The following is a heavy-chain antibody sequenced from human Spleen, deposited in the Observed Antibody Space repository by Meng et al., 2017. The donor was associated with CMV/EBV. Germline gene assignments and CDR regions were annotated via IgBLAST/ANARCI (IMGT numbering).Heavy chain of an antibody. CDR3: AKDPPRGFGEI. CDR1: GFTFSDYY. V-gene: IGHV3-23*01. D-gene: IGHD3-10*01. Sequence: VQLLESGGGLVKPGGSLRLSCAASGFTFSDYYMSWVRQAPGKGLEWVSAISGSGGSTYYADSVKGRFTISRDNSKNTLYLQMNSLRAEDTAVYYCAKDPPRGFGEIWGQGTLVTVSS. CDR2: ISGSGGST. J-gene: IGHJ4*02.